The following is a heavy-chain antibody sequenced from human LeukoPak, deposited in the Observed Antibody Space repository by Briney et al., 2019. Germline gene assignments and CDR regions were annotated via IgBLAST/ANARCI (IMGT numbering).Heavy chain of an antibody. CDR2: IYSGGRT. J-gene: IGHJ4*02. CDR1: GFNVSTYY. CDR3: ASSYSSSWPEIDY. D-gene: IGHD6-13*01. Sequence: GGSLRLSCAGSGFNVSTYYMRWVRQAPGKGLVWVSVIYSGGRTYYADSVKGRFTISRDNPKNTLYLQMNSLRGADTAVYYCASSYSSSWPEIDYWGQGTLVTVSS. V-gene: IGHV3-66*01.